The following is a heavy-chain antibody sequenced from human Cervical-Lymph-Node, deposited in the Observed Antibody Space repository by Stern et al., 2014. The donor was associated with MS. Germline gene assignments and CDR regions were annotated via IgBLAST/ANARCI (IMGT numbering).Heavy chain of an antibody. CDR3: ASILPEAGGLYFDY. J-gene: IGHJ4*02. Sequence: EVQLVESGGTLVQPGGSLRLSCAASGLTFTSYSMNWVRQAPGKGLEWISYISRTSTTIYYADSVKGRFTISRDNVKNSLDLQMNDLRDEDTGVYHCASILPEAGGLYFDYWGRGTLVTVSS. CDR2: ISRTSTTI. V-gene: IGHV3-48*02. D-gene: IGHD3-16*01. CDR1: GLTFTSYS.